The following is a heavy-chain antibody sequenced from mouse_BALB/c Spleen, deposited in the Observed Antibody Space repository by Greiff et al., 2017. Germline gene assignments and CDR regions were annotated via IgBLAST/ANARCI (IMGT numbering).Heavy chain of an antibody. V-gene: IGHV5-17*02. Sequence: EVQGVESGGGLVQPGGSRKLSCAASGFTFSSFGMHWVRQAPEKGLEWVAYISSGSSTIYYADTVKGRFTISRDNPKNTLFLHMTSLRSEDTAMYYCARVREGYYAMDYWGQGTSVTVSS. CDR3: ARVREGYYAMDY. CDR2: ISSGSSTI. D-gene: IGHD2-14*01. CDR1: GFTFSSFG. J-gene: IGHJ4*01.